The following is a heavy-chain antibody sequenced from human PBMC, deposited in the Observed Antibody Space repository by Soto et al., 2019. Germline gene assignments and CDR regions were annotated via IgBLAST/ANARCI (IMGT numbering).Heavy chain of an antibody. CDR3: ARGYYYDSSGYSPYFDY. J-gene: IGHJ4*02. Sequence: SVKVSCKASGGTFSSYAISWVRQAPGQGLEWMGGIIPIFGTANHAQKFQGRVTITADESTSTAYMELSSLRSEDTAVYYCARGYYYDSSGYSPYFDYWGQGTLVTVSS. CDR1: GGTFSSYA. D-gene: IGHD3-22*01. CDR2: IIPIFGTA. V-gene: IGHV1-69*13.